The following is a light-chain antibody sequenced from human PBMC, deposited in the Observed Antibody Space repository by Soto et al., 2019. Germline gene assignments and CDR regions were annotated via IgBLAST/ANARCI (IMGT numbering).Light chain of an antibody. CDR1: QSVSSTY. Sequence: EIVLTQSPGTLSLSPGERATLSCRASQSVSSTYLAWYQQQPGQAPRLLIYVASKRATGIPDRFSGSGAGADFPLLISRLEPDDFAVYYCQQDGSSPWTFGQGTNVEIK. J-gene: IGKJ1*01. CDR2: VAS. V-gene: IGKV3-20*01. CDR3: QQDGSSPWT.